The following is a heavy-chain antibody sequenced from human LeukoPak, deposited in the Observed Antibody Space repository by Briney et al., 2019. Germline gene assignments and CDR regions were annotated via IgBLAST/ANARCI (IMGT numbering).Heavy chain of an antibody. CDR1: GGSISSYY. V-gene: IGHV4-59*08. CDR3: ARLRSGSYSPFFDY. CDR2: IYYSGST. D-gene: IGHD3-10*01. Sequence: SETLSLTCTVSGGSISSYYWSWIRQPPGKGLEWIGYIYYSGSTNYNPSLKSRVTISVDTSKNQFSLKLSSVTAADTAVYYCARLRSGSYSPFFDYWGQGTLVTVSS. J-gene: IGHJ4*02.